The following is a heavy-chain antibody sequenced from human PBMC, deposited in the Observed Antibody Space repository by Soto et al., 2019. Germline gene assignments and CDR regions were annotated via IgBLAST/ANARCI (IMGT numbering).Heavy chain of an antibody. D-gene: IGHD2-15*01. CDR2: IGAGGDIT. V-gene: IGHV3-23*01. CDR3: AKDDFTDRGKDYFDH. Sequence: GGSLRLSCAASGFSFSNFAMSWVRQAPGKGLEWVSGIGAGGDITFYADSVKGRFGISRDNSKNTVYLQVNSLRAEDTAVYFCAKDDFTDRGKDYFDHWGPGTLVTVSS. J-gene: IGHJ4*02. CDR1: GFSFSNFA.